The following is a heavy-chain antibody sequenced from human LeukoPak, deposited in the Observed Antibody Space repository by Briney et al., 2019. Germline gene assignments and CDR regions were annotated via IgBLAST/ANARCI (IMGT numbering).Heavy chain of an antibody. D-gene: IGHD3-3*01. V-gene: IGHV3-48*03. J-gene: IGHJ4*02. CDR2: ISSSGSTI. Sequence: PRGSLRLSCAASGFTFSSYEMNWVRQAPGKGLEWVSYISSSGSTIYYADSVKGRFTISRDNAKNSLYLQMNSLRAEDTAVYYCAREHYDFWSGYSTSFDYWGQGTLVTVSS. CDR1: GFTFSSYE. CDR3: AREHYDFWSGYSTSFDY.